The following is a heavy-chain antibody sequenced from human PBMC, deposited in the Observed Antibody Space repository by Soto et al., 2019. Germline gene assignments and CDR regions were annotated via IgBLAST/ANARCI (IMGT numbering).Heavy chain of an antibody. V-gene: IGHV3-53*01. CDR1: GFTVSSNY. D-gene: IGHD3-10*01. CDR2: IYSGGST. Sequence: AGGSLRLSCAASGFTVSSNYMSWVRQAPGKGLEWVSVIYSGGSTYYADSVKGRFTISRDNSKNTLYLQMNSLRAEDTAVYYCAAAIGYYGSGSYYNGVYYYYYGMDVWGQGTTVTVSS. CDR3: AAAIGYYGSGSYYNGVYYYYYGMDV. J-gene: IGHJ6*02.